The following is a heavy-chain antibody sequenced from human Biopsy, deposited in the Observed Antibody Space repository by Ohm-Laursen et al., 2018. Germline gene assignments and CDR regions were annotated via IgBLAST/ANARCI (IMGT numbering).Heavy chain of an antibody. D-gene: IGHD2-2*01. CDR3: ARDVKRYRSGTSCYSGYFGMDV. CDR1: GGSVSDSFHF. V-gene: IGHV4-61*01. Sequence: GTLSLTCAVSGGSVSDSFHFWSWIRQPPGKGLEWIGDVYYSGTTNYNPSLKSRLTISVDTSKNQFSLNLNSVTAADTAVYFCARDVKRYRSGTSCYSGYFGMDVWGQGTTVTVS. J-gene: IGHJ6*02. CDR2: VYYSGTT.